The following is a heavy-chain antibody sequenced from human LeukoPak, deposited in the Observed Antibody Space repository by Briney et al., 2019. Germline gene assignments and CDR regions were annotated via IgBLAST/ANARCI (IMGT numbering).Heavy chain of an antibody. V-gene: IGHV1-69*05. D-gene: IGHD4-17*01. CDR2: IMPCFGTA. Sequence: ASVKVSCKTSGGTFNNSAISLVRQAPGQGLGWLGGIMPCFGTARYAQNLQGSVTITNDESTRTDYLQLTSLTYDDTAVYYCTRDVHGDYGSGWFDPWGQGTLVSVSS. CDR3: TRDVHGDYGSGWFDP. CDR1: GGTFNNSA. J-gene: IGHJ5*02.